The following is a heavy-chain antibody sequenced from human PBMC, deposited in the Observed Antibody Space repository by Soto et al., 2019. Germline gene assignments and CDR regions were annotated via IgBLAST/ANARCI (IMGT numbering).Heavy chain of an antibody. Sequence: SETLSLTCTVSGGSISISSYYWCWIRHPPGKGLEWIGSIYYSGSTYYNPSLKSRVTISVDTSKNQFSLKLSSVTAADTAVYYCARQYYYDSSLSAFDIWGQGTMVTVSS. CDR2: IYYSGST. J-gene: IGHJ3*02. CDR3: ARQYYYDSSLSAFDI. CDR1: GGSISISSYY. V-gene: IGHV4-39*01. D-gene: IGHD3-22*01.